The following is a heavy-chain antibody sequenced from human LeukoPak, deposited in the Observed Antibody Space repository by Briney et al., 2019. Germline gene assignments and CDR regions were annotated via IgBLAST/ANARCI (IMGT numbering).Heavy chain of an antibody. Sequence: SETLSLTCTVSGGSISTYYWNWIRQPPGKGLEWIGYIYYSGSTNYNPSLKSRVTISVDTSKNQFSLKLSSVTAADTAVYYCVTTGRDGLNYWGQGTLVTVSS. CDR2: IYYSGST. J-gene: IGHJ4*02. D-gene: IGHD5-24*01. CDR3: VTTGRDGLNY. V-gene: IGHV4-59*08. CDR1: GGSISTYY.